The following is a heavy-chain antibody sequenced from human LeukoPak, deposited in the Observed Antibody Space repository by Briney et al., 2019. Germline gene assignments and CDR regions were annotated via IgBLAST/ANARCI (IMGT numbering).Heavy chain of an antibody. CDR2: ISGTGDST. D-gene: IGHD1-26*01. Sequence: GGSLTLSCAASGFTFSSYAMSWVRQAPGKGLEWVSSISGTGDSTYYADSVKGRFTISGDNSKNTLYLQMNTLRAEDTAVYYCAKNRGLFSGSYRYDAFDIRGQGTMVTVSS. V-gene: IGHV3-23*01. CDR3: AKNRGLFSGSYRYDAFDI. J-gene: IGHJ3*02. CDR1: GFTFSSYA.